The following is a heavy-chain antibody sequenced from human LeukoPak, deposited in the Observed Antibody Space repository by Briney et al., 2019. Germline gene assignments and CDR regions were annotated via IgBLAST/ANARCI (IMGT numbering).Heavy chain of an antibody. CDR2: MNPNSGNT. J-gene: IGHJ4*02. D-gene: IGHD3-22*01. CDR3: ARGLPPRRYYDSSGYYSYYFDY. CDR1: GYTFTNYD. V-gene: IGHV1-8*03. Sequence: ASVKVSCKASGYTFTNYDVNWVRQATGQGLEWMGWMNPNSGNTGYAQKFQGRVSITRKISINTAYMELNSLRSEDTAVYYCARGLPPRRYYDSSGYYSYYFDYWGQGTLVTVSS.